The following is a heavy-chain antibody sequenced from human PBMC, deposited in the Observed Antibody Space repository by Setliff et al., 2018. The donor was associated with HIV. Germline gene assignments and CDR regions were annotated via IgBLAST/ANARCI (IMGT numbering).Heavy chain of an antibody. Sequence: PSETLSLTCTVYGGSISGSNYVWGWIRQTPRKGLEWIGTIHYSGSTYHNPSLESRITISVDTSKNQFFLRLSSVSAADTAVYYCARDPRPSNYRLLWYFDFWGQGTLVTVSS. CDR1: GGSISGSNYV. V-gene: IGHV4-39*07. CDR3: ARDPRPSNYRLLWYFDF. CDR2: IHYSGST. J-gene: IGHJ4*02. D-gene: IGHD2-2*01.